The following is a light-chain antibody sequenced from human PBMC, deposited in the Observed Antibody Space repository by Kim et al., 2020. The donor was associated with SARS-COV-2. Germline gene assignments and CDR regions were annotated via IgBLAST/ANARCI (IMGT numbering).Light chain of an antibody. CDR2: LEGSGSY. J-gene: IGLJ3*02. CDR1: SGHSSYI. CDR3: ETWDSNTHWV. Sequence: QPVLTQSSSASASLGSSVKLTCTLSSGHSSYIIAWHQQQPGKAPRYLMKLEGSGSYNKGSGVPDRFSGSSSGADRYLTISNLQPEDEADYYCETWDSNTHWVFGGGTQLTVL. V-gene: IGLV4-60*03.